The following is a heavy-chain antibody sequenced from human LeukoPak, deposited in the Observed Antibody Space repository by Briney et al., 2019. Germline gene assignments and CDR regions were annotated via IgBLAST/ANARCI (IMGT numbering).Heavy chain of an antibody. J-gene: IGHJ5*02. V-gene: IGHV1-69*04. D-gene: IGHD3-22*01. CDR3: ARAQDYYDSSGYPAGWFDP. CDR2: INPSGGST. Sequence: SVKVSCKASGGTFSSYAISWVRQAPGQGLEWMGIINPSGGSTSYAQKFQGRVTITADKSTSTAYMELSSLRSEDTAVYYCARAQDYYDSSGYPAGWFDPWGQGTLVTVSS. CDR1: GGTFSSYA.